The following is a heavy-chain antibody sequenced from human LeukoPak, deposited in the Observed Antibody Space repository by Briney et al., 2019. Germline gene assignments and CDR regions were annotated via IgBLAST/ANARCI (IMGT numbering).Heavy chain of an antibody. CDR1: GGSISSGDYY. Sequence: SETLSPTCTVSGGSISSGDYYWSWIRQPPGKGLEWIGYIYYSGSTYYNPSLKSRVTISVDTSKNQFSLKLSSVTAADTAVYYCARVMATFYYYYMDVWGKGTTVTVSS. D-gene: IGHD5-12*01. V-gene: IGHV4-30-4*08. CDR3: ARVMATFYYYYMDV. CDR2: IYYSGST. J-gene: IGHJ6*03.